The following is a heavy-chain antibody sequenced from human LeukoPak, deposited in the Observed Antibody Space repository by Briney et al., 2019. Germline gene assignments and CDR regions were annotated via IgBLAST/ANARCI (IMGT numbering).Heavy chain of an antibody. CDR3: IGLCQAAGSTSCYHNAFDI. CDR2: IRSKANSYAT. Sequence: RGSLRLSCAASGFTFSGSAMHWVRQASGKGLEWVGRIRSKANSYATAYAASVKGRFTISRDDSKNTAYLQMNSLKTEDTAVYYCIGLCQAAGSTSCYHNAFDIWGQGTTVTVSS. D-gene: IGHD2-2*01. V-gene: IGHV3-73*01. CDR1: GFTFSGSA. J-gene: IGHJ3*02.